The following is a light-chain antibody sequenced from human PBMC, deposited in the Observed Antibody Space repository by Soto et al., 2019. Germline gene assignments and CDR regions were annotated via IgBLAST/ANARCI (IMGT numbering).Light chain of an antibody. Sequence: EIVLTQSPGTLSLSPGNGATLSCWASQSVHSSHLAWYQQKPGQPPRLLIFGASNRATGIPARFSGSRSGPEFTLTINSLQSEDFAIYYCQPYNNWPLTFGGGTKVDIK. CDR2: GAS. CDR3: QPYNNWPLT. CDR1: QSVHSSH. V-gene: IGKV3-15*01. J-gene: IGKJ4*01.